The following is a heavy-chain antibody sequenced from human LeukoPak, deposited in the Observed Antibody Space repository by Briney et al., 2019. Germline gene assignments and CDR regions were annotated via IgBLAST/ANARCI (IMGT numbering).Heavy chain of an antibody. V-gene: IGHV3-21*01. J-gene: IGHJ6*02. Sequence: GGSLRLSCAASGFTFSSYSMNWVRQAPGKGLEWVSSISSSSSYIYYADSVKGRFTISRDNAKNSLYLQMNSLRTEDTAVYYCARDGKVVASTANQYYYGMDVWGQGTTVTVSS. D-gene: IGHD1-26*01. CDR3: ARDGKVVASTANQYYYGMDV. CDR1: GFTFSSYS. CDR2: ISSSSSYI.